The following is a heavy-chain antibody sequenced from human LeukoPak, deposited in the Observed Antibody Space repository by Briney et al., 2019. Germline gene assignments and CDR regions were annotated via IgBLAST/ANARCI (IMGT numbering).Heavy chain of an antibody. CDR1: GGTFSSYA. CDR3: ACYYGSGSYFVGAFDY. V-gene: IGHV1-69*05. Sequence: SVKVSCKASGGTFSSYAISWVRQAPGQGLEWMGGIIPIFGTANYAQKFQGRVTITTDESTSTAYMELSSLRSEDTAVYYCACYYGSGSYFVGAFDYWGQGTLVTVSS. J-gene: IGHJ4*02. D-gene: IGHD3-10*01. CDR2: IIPIFGTA.